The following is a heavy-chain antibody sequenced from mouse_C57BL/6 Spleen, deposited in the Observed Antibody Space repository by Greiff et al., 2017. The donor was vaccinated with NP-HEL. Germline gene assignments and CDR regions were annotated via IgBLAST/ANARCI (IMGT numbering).Heavy chain of an antibody. CDR2: IDPENGDT. D-gene: IGHD2-4*01. CDR3: TTWDYDVGAWFAY. V-gene: IGHV14-4*01. CDR1: GFNIKDDY. J-gene: IGHJ3*01. Sequence: EVKLQESGAELVRPGASVKLSCTASGFNIKDDYMHWVKQRPEQGLEWIGWIDPENGDTEYASKFQGKATITADTSSNTAYLQLSSLTSEDTAVYYCTTWDYDVGAWFAYWGQGTLVTVSA.